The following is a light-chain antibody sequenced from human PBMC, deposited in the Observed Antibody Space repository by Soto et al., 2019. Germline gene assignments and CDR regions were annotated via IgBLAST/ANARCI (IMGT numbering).Light chain of an antibody. V-gene: IGKV3-20*01. J-gene: IGKJ1*01. CDR1: QSVSSK. CDR2: GAS. Sequence: EIVMTQSPATLSVSPGEGATLSCRASQSVSSKLAWYQQKPGQAPRLLIYGASSRATGIPDRFSGSGSGTDFTLTISRLEPEDFAVYYCQQYSSSPWTFGQGTKVDIK. CDR3: QQYSSSPWT.